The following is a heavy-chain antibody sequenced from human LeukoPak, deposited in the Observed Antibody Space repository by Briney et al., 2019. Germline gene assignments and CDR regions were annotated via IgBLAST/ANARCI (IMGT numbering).Heavy chain of an antibody. CDR1: GYTFTSYG. D-gene: IGHD3-22*01. J-gene: IGHJ4*02. V-gene: IGHV1-18*01. Sequence: GASVKVSCKAPGYTFTSYGISWVRQAPGQGFEWMGWISAYNGNTNCAQKLQGRVTMTTDTSTSTAYMELRSLRSDDTAVYYCARRIRDDSSGYSIWGQGTLVTVSS. CDR2: ISAYNGNT. CDR3: ARRIRDDSSGYSI.